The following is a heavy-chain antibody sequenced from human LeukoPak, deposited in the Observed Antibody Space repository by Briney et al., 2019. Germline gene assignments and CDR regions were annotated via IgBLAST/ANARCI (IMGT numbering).Heavy chain of an antibody. CDR3: ARDRGGYCSGGSCYPSPDGNWFDP. V-gene: IGHV3-21*04. Sequence: PGGSQRLSCAASGFILSNHNMNWVRRAPGKGLEWVSSISGNSNNINYADSVKGRFTISRDNPKNSLYLQMNSLRSEDTAVYYCARDRGGYCSGGSCYPSPDGNWFDPWGQGTLVTVSS. CDR1: GFILSNHN. CDR2: ISGNSNNI. J-gene: IGHJ5*02. D-gene: IGHD2-15*01.